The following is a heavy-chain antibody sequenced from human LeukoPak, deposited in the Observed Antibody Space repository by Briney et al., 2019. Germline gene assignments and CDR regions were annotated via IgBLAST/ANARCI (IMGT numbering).Heavy chain of an antibody. CDR1: GFTFGDYW. CDR2: INYRGSNS. D-gene: IGHD2-21*02. CDR3: TRGDPDC. J-gene: IGHJ4*02. Sequence: PGGSLRLSCAASGFTFGDYWMQWVRQAPGEGLEWVANINYRGSNSYLVDSVEGRFTISRDNAKNSLFLQMNSLRAEDTAVYYCTRGDPDCWGQGTLVTVSS. V-gene: IGHV3-7*01.